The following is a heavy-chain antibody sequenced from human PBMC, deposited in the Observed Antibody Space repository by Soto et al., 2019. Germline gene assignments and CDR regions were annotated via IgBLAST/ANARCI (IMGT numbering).Heavy chain of an antibody. D-gene: IGHD4-17*01. CDR2: IYYSGST. Sequence: QVQLQESGPGLVKPSQTLSLTCTVSGGSISSGGYYWSWIRQHPGKGLAWIGYIYYSGSTYYNPSLKSRVTISVDTSKNQFSLKLCSVTAADTAVYYCAREYGDIYYYYGMDVWGQGTTVTVSS. V-gene: IGHV4-31*03. J-gene: IGHJ6*02. CDR3: AREYGDIYYYYGMDV. CDR1: GGSISSGGYY.